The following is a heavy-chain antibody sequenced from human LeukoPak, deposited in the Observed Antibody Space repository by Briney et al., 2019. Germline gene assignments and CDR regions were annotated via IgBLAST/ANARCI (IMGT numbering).Heavy chain of an antibody. Sequence: AESLKIASNGPGYSFTSYWIGWERQIPGKGLEWMGIIYPGDSDTRYSPSFQGQVTISADKSISTAYLQWSSLKASDTAIYYCARRSGYGGFFGYWGQGTQVTVSS. CDR2: IYPGDSDT. CDR1: GYSFTSYW. CDR3: ARRSGYGGFFGY. J-gene: IGHJ4*02. D-gene: IGHD5-12*01. V-gene: IGHV5-51*01.